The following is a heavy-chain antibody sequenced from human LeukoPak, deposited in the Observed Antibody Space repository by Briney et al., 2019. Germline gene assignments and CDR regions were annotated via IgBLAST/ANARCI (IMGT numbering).Heavy chain of an antibody. V-gene: IGHV3-23*01. Sequence: TGGSLRLSCAASGFTFDNYAMNWLRQAPGKGLEWVSAISGTGFTTYYADSVKGRFTISKDNSKNTLYLQMNSLRAEDTAVYYCAKSPEKYDILTGYYFFDYWGQGTLVTVSS. J-gene: IGHJ4*02. CDR3: AKSPEKYDILTGYYFFDY. CDR2: ISGTGFTT. CDR1: GFTFDNYA. D-gene: IGHD3-9*01.